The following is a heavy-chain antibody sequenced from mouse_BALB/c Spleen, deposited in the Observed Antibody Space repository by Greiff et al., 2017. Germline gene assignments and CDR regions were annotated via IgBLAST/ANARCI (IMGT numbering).Heavy chain of an antibody. CDR3: ARYYYDYYYAMDY. CDR2: INPGSGGT. Sequence: QVQLQQSGAELVRPGTSVKVSCKASGYAFTNYLIEWVKQRPGQGLEWIGVINPGSGGTNYNEKFKGKATLTADKSSSTAYMQLSSLTSDDSAVYFCARYYYDYYYAMDYWGQGTSVTVSS. V-gene: IGHV1-54*01. J-gene: IGHJ4*01. D-gene: IGHD1-1*01. CDR1: GYAFTNYL.